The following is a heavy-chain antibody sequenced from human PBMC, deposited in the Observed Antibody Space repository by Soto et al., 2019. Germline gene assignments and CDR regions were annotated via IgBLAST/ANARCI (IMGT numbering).Heavy chain of an antibody. CDR3: ARGKYIAAAVSSNDGMDV. D-gene: IGHD6-13*01. J-gene: IGHJ6*02. CDR2: INPSGGST. Sequence: ASVKVSCKASGYTFTGYYMHWVRQAPGQGLEWMGIINPSGGSTSYAQKFQGRVTMTRDTSTSTVYMELSSLRSEDTAVYYCARGKYIAAAVSSNDGMDVWGQGTTVTVSS. V-gene: IGHV1-46*01. CDR1: GYTFTGYY.